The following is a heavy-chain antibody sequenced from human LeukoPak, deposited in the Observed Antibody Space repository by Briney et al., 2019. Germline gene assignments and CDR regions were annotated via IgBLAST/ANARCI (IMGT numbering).Heavy chain of an antibody. CDR2: ITPNADRT. CDR1: GFTFSSYG. J-gene: IGHJ1*01. CDR3: AIMHGYYDGSGYWVQ. D-gene: IGHD3-22*01. V-gene: IGHV3-23*01. Sequence: GGSLRLSCAASGFTFSSYGMSWVRQAPGKGLEWVSFITPNADRTSYADSVEGRFTISRDNPRNTLYMQMNSLRDEDTALYYCAIMHGYYDGSGYWVQWGQGTLVTVSS.